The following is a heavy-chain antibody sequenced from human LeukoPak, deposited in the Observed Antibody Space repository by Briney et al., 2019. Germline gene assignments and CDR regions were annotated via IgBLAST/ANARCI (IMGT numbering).Heavy chain of an antibody. CDR3: ARDRTSLGYFDY. CDR1: GFTVSSNY. Sequence: QPGGSLRLSCAASGFTVSSNYMSWVRQAPGKGLEWVPVIYSGGSTYYADSVKGRFTISRDNSKNTLYLQMNSLRAEDTAVYYCARDRTSLGYFDYWGQGTLVTVSS. CDR2: IYSGGST. D-gene: IGHD2-2*01. V-gene: IGHV3-66*02. J-gene: IGHJ4*02.